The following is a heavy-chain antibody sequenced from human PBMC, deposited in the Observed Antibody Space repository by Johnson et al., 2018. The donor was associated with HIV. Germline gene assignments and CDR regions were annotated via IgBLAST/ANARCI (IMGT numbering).Heavy chain of an antibody. CDR2: ISTSGGGI. Sequence: VQLVESGGGVVQPGRSLRLSCAASGFTFSSYAMHWVRQAPGKGLEWVSHISTSGGGIYYADSVKGRFTISRDNARNSLYLQMNSLRAEDTAVYYCAKDRLVGATGDAFDIWGQGTMVTVSS. V-gene: IGHV3-48*04. J-gene: IGHJ3*02. CDR1: GFTFSSYA. CDR3: AKDRLVGATGDAFDI. D-gene: IGHD1-26*01.